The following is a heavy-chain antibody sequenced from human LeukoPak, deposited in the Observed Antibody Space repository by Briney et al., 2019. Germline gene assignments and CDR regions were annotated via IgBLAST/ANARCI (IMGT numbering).Heavy chain of an antibody. CDR1: GASISSYY. D-gene: IGHD3-10*01. V-gene: IGHV4-59*01. CDR3: ARGGNWFDP. Sequence: SATRSLPFPVSGASISSYYWNWIRQPPGKGLDRNGYVYYSGSTNYNPSLKSRVTISVDTSKNQFSLKRNSVTAADTAVYYCARGGNWFDPWGQGTLATVSS. J-gene: IGHJ5*02. CDR2: VYYSGST.